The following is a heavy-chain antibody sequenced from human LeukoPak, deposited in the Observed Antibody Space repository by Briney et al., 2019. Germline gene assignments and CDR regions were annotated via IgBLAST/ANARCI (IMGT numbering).Heavy chain of an antibody. D-gene: IGHD2-2*01. V-gene: IGHV3-9*01. J-gene: IGHJ4*02. CDR3: AKGLRSSPSSFDY. Sequence: GGSLRLSCAASGFTFDDYAMNWVRQAPGKGLEWVSGISWNSGSIGYADSVKGRFTISRDNAKNSLYLQMNSLRAEDTAVYFCAKGLRSSPSSFDYWGQGTLVTVSS. CDR2: ISWNSGSI. CDR1: GFTFDDYA.